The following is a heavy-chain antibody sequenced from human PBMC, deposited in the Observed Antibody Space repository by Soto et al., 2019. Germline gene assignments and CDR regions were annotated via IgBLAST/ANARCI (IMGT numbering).Heavy chain of an antibody. Sequence: SETLSLTCVVSGDSISSTHWWTWVRQTPGKGLEWIGEIYHTGSTKYNPSLKNRVTISVDMSKNQFSLKLSSVTAADTAVYYCARLRGSGWPYYFDYWGQGTLVTVSS. D-gene: IGHD6-19*01. V-gene: IGHV4-4*02. J-gene: IGHJ4*02. CDR2: IYHTGST. CDR1: GDSISSTHW. CDR3: ARLRGSGWPYYFDY.